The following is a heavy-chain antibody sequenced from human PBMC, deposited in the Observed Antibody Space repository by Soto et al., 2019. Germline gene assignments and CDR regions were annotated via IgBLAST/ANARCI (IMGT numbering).Heavy chain of an antibody. CDR1: GFTFRSYA. Sequence: GGSLRLSCTASGFTFRSYAMNWVRQAPGKGLGWVSRISGSGADTDYTDSVKGRFTISRDNSKNTLYLQMDSLRPEDTAVYYCAKVYKPSKNYYGMDVWGQGTTVTVSS. J-gene: IGHJ6*01. CDR2: ISGSGADT. V-gene: IGHV3-23*01. CDR3: AKVYKPSKNYYGMDV. D-gene: IGHD1-1*01.